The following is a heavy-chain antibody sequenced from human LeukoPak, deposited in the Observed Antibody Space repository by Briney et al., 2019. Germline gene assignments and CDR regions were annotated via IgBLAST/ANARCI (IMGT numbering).Heavy chain of an antibody. CDR3: AKDSDSSGYCPDY. Sequence: GGSLRLSCATSGFTFSSYSMNWVRHAPRNGLDWVALISYDGGDKYYADSLKGRFTISRDNSKNTLYLQMTSLRAGHPAIYYCAKDSDSSGYCPDYWGQATLVTVSS. V-gene: IGHV3-30*18. J-gene: IGHJ4*02. CDR2: ISYDGGDK. CDR1: GFTFSSYS. D-gene: IGHD3-22*01.